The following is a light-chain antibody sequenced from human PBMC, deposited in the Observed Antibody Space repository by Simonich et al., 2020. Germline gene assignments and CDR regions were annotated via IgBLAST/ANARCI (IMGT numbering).Light chain of an antibody. CDR1: PSVSSSY. J-gene: IGKJ2*01. V-gene: IGKV3D-20*01. CDR2: DAS. Sequence: EIVLTQSPGTLSLSPGERATRSCRASPSVSSSYLAWYQQKPGLAPRLLISDASSRATGIPDRFSGSGSGTDFTLTISRLEPEDFAVYYCQQYGSSHHTFGQGTKLEIK. CDR3: QQYGSSHHT.